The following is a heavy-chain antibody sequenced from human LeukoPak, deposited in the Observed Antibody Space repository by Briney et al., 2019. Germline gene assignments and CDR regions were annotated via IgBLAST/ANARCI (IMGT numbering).Heavy chain of an antibody. Sequence: PGGSLRISCAASGFTFSSYAMHWVRQAPGKGLEWVAVISYDGSNKYYADSVKGRFTISRDNSKNTLYLQMNSLRAEDTAVYYCARESLNDYGDYHYDYWGQGTLVTVSS. D-gene: IGHD4-17*01. CDR2: ISYDGSNK. CDR3: ARESLNDYGDYHYDY. CDR1: GFTFSSYA. J-gene: IGHJ4*02. V-gene: IGHV3-30-3*01.